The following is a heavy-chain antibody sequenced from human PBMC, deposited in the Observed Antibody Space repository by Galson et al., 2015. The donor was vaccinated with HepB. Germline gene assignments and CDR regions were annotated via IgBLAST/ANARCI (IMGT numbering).Heavy chain of an antibody. CDR3: AKAAYYDILTGYYPDY. D-gene: IGHD3-9*01. CDR1: GFTFSSYG. V-gene: IGHV3-30*02. Sequence: SLRLSCAASGFTFSSYGMHWVRQAPGKGLEWVAFIRYDGSNKYYADSVKGRFTISRDNSNNTLYLQMNSLRAEDTAVYYCAKAAYYDILTGYYPDYWGQGTLVTVSS. J-gene: IGHJ4*02. CDR2: IRYDGSNK.